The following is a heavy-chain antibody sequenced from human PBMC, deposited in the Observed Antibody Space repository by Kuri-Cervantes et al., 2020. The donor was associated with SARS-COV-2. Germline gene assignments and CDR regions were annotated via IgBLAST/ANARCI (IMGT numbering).Heavy chain of an antibody. CDR3: ARATGTTGPRAFDI. J-gene: IGHJ3*02. CDR1: GGTFSSYA. V-gene: IGHV1-69*06. CDR2: IIPIFGTA. Sequence: SVKVSCKASGGTFSSYAISWVRRAPGQGLEWMGRIIPIFGTANYAQKFQGRVTITADKSTSTAYMELSSLRSEDTAVYYCARATGTTGPRAFDIWGQGTMVTVSS. D-gene: IGHD1-1*01.